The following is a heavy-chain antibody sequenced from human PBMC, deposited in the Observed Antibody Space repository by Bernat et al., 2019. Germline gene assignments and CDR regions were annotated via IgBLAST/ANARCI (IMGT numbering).Heavy chain of an antibody. Sequence: EVQLVESGGGLVQPGGSLRLSCAASGFTFRSYEMNWVRQAPGKGLEWVSYISSSGGNTYYADSVKGRFTISRDNTKNSLYLQLNGLRAEDTAVYYCASRIAVTGSWRGSWGQGTLVTVSS. J-gene: IGHJ5*02. CDR2: ISSSGGNT. CDR1: GFTFRSYE. CDR3: ASRIAVTGSWRGS. D-gene: IGHD6-19*01. V-gene: IGHV3-48*03.